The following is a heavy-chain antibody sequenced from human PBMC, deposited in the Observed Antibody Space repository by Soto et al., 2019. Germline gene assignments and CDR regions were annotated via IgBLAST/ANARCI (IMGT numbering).Heavy chain of an antibody. J-gene: IGHJ6*02. V-gene: IGHV5-51*01. CDR2: IYPGDFDI. Sequence: PGESLKISCKGSGYKFIDYWIGWVRQVPGKGLEWMGSIYPGDFDIKYGPSFQGQVTISADKSITTVYLQWSSLKASDTAIYYCARHSYTSAANYDHHYGMDVWGQGTTVTVSS. D-gene: IGHD6-19*01. CDR1: GYKFIDYW. CDR3: ARHSYTSAANYDHHYGMDV.